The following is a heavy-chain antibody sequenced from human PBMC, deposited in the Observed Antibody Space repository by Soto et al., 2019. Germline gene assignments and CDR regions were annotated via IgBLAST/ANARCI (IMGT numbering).Heavy chain of an antibody. CDR2: IKRKIDGEKT. D-gene: IGHD1-26*01. J-gene: IGHJ4*02. Sequence: EVQLVESGGGLVKPGGSLRLSCAVSGFTFSDAWKTWVRQAPGKGLEWVGRIKRKIDGEKTDYAAPVKGRFTISRDDSRNTLYLQTNSLRTEDTAVYYCTIGVGVTETDYWGQGTLVTVSS. V-gene: IGHV3-15*01. CDR1: GFTFSDAW. CDR3: TIGVGVTETDY.